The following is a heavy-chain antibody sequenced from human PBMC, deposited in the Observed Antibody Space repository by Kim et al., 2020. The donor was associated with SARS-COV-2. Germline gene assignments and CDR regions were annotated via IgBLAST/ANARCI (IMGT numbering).Heavy chain of an antibody. V-gene: IGHV3-64D*06. CDR3: VKDQGPMIEGNMDV. Sequence: ADSVKGRFTISRDNSKNTLYLQMSSLRAEDTAVYYCVKDQGPMIEGNMDVWGQGTTVTVSS. D-gene: IGHD3-22*01. J-gene: IGHJ6*02.